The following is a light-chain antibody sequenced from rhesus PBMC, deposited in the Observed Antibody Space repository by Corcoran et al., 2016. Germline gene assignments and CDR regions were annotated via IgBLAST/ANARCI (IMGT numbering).Light chain of an antibody. J-gene: IGKJ1*01. Sequence: DIQMTQSPSSLSASVGDTVTITCRASQGISNWLAWFQQKPVKAPELMICRASSLQTGVPSRFSGSGAVTYFTLTINSLQSDDFATYDCQQYSSRPWTFGQGTKGEV. CDR2: RAS. CDR1: QGISNW. CDR3: QQYSSRPWT. V-gene: IGKV1-22*01.